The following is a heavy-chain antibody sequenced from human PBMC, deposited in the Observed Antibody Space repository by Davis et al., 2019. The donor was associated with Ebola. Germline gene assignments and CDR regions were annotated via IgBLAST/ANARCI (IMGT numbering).Heavy chain of an antibody. CDR3: ARKDFGDYAYSDY. J-gene: IGHJ4*02. Sequence: GESLKISCGASGFTFKSFDMNWVRQAPGGSLGWVASIKGDSSIIHYGASVRGRFTISRDNAKNSLYLEMTSLRVEDTAVYYCARKDFGDYAYSDYWGQGTLVTVSS. D-gene: IGHD4-17*01. CDR1: GFTFKSFD. CDR2: IKGDSSII. V-gene: IGHV3-21*06.